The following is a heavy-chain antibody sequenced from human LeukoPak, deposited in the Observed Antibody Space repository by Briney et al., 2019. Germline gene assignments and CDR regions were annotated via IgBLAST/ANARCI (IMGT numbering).Heavy chain of an antibody. CDR3: ARDLYYGSAGNYGMDV. J-gene: IGHJ6*02. Sequence: SSETLSLTCTLSGGSISSYYWSWVRQPPGKGLEWIGFIYNSGSTNYNPSLKSRVTISVDTSKNQFSLKLGSVTAADTAVYYCARDLYYGSAGNYGMDVWGQGTTVTVSS. CDR1: GGSISSYY. V-gene: IGHV4-59*01. CDR2: IYNSGST. D-gene: IGHD3-10*01.